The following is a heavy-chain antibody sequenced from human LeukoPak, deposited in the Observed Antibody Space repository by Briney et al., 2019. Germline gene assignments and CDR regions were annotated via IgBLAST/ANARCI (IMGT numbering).Heavy chain of an antibody. J-gene: IGHJ6*02. V-gene: IGHV1-69*13. Sequence: SVKVSCKASGGTFISYTISWVRQAPGQGLEWMRGIIPIFGTANYAQKFQGRVTITADESTSTAYMELSSLRSEDTAVYYCARGRYSSSINSMDVWGQGTTVTVSS. CDR2: IIPIFGTA. CDR3: ARGRYSSSINSMDV. D-gene: IGHD6-6*01. CDR1: GGTFISYT.